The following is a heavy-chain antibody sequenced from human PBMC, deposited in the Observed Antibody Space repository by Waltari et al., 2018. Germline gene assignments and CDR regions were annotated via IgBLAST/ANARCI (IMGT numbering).Heavy chain of an antibody. D-gene: IGHD3-3*01. J-gene: IGHJ4*02. CDR1: GYTFITYG. CDR2: ISAYSGDT. CDR3: TRERDFGVIIVFGY. V-gene: IGHV1-18*04. Sequence: QVQLVQSGAEMKKPGASVRVPCQASGYTFITYGSSWIRQAPGQGLEWMGWISAYSGDTRYAQNLQDRITMTTDTPTSTAYMELRSLRSDDTAIYYCTRERDFGVIIVFGYWGQGTPVTVSS.